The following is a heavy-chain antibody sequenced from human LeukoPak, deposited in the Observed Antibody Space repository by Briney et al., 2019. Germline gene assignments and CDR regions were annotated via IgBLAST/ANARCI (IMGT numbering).Heavy chain of an antibody. D-gene: IGHD3-22*01. V-gene: IGHV1-24*01. CDR2: FDPEDGET. Sequence: ASVKVSCKVSGYTLTELSMHWVRQAPGKGLEWMGGFDPEDGETIYAQKFQGRVTMTEDTSIDTAYMELSSLRSEDTAVYYCATSSGYYSYYFDYWGQGTLVTVSS. CDR3: ATSSGYYSYYFDY. CDR1: GYTLTELS. J-gene: IGHJ4*02.